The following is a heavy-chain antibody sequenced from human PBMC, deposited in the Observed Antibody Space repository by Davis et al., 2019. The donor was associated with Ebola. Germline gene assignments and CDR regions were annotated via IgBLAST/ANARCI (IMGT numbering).Heavy chain of an antibody. Sequence: MPSETLSLTCTVSGDSISGFYWSWIRQPPGRGMEWIGYIYNSGDTNYIPSLKSRVTISVDTSKNQFSLKLSSVTAADTAVYYCARGRRYSYGPPRYWGQGTLVTVSS. D-gene: IGHD5-18*01. CDR2: IYNSGDT. CDR1: GDSISGFY. CDR3: ARGRRYSYGPPRY. J-gene: IGHJ4*02. V-gene: IGHV4-59*12.